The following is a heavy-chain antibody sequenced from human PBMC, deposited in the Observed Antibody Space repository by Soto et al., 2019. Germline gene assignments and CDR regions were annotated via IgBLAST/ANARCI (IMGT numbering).Heavy chain of an antibody. Sequence: QVQLQESGPGLVKPSGTLSLTCAVSGGSISDNWWSWVRQPPGKGLEWIGEVYHSGTTYYNPSLNSRVNISLDKSASQVSLTLNSVTAADTAVYYCARHVSVCRTRGFDSWGQGTLVTVAS. CDR2: VYHSGTT. CDR1: GGSISDNW. D-gene: IGHD2-15*01. CDR3: ARHVSVCRTRGFDS. V-gene: IGHV4-4*02. J-gene: IGHJ4*02.